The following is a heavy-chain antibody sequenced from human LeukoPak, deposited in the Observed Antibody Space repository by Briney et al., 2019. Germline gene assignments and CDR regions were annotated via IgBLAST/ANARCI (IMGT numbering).Heavy chain of an antibody. D-gene: IGHD2/OR15-2a*01. V-gene: IGHV3-23*01. J-gene: IGHJ4*02. CDR1: GYSFSSYA. CDR3: AKYSGYCFRSTNLDN. CDR2: NSGSGGTI. Sequence: GGSLRLSCTASGYSFSSYAMSWVRQAPGRGLEWVSTNSGSGGTIHYADSVKGRFTISRHNPKNTLYLQMNSLRAEDTAVYYCAKYSGYCFRSTNLDNWGQGTLVTVSS.